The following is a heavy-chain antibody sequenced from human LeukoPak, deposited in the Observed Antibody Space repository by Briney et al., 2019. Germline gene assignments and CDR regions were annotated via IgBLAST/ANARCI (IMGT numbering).Heavy chain of an antibody. D-gene: IGHD2-15*01. V-gene: IGHV4-30-4*07. J-gene: IGHJ4*02. CDR2: IYYSDT. CDR3: AREFLQHQYCSGGSCYSGLYYFDY. Sequence: PSETLSLTCAVSGGSISSGGYSWSWIRQPPGKGLEWIGYIYYSDTYYNPSLKSRVTISADTSKNQFSLRLNSVTAADTAVYYCAREFLQHQYCSGGSCYSGLYYFDYWGQGTLVTVSS. CDR1: GGSISSGGYS.